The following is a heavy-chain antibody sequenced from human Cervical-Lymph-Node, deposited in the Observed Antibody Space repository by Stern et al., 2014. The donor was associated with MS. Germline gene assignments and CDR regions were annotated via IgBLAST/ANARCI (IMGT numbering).Heavy chain of an antibody. J-gene: IGHJ3*02. V-gene: IGHV5-51*01. Sequence: EVQLVQSGAEVKKPGESLKISCQASGYNFNHYWIVWVRQMPGKGLEWVGLIYPGDSDTRYSPSFQGQVSISGDKSIRTTDLQWSSLQASDTAMFYCARTTAEGGYGAFDIWGQGTMVTVSS. CDR3: ARTTAEGGYGAFDI. CDR1: GYNFNHYW. CDR2: IYPGDSDT. D-gene: IGHD5-18*01.